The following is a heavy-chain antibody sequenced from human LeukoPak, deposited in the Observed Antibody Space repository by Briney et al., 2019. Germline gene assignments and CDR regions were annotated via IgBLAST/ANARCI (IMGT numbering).Heavy chain of an antibody. Sequence: SETLSLTCTVSGVSISSSNSYWGWIRQPPGKGLEWIGSIYYSGNTYYNASLKSQVSISIDTSKNQFSLKLTTVTAADTAVYYCARQTGSGLFILPGGQGTLVTVSS. J-gene: IGHJ4*02. CDR1: GVSISSSNSY. V-gene: IGHV4-39*01. CDR3: ARQTGSGLFILP. D-gene: IGHD3/OR15-3a*01. CDR2: IYYSGNT.